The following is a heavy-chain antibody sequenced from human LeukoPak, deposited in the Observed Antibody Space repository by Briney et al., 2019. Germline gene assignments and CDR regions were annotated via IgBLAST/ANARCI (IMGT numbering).Heavy chain of an antibody. CDR3: TRSNYIWFGESYPYYFDY. Sequence: GGSLRLSCTASGFTFGDYAMSWVRQAPGKGLEWVGFIRSKAYGGTTEYAASVKGRFTISRDDSKSIAYLQMNSLKTEDTAVYYCTRSNYIWFGESYPYYFDYWGQGTLVTVSS. D-gene: IGHD3-10*01. J-gene: IGHJ4*02. CDR1: GFTFGDYA. V-gene: IGHV3-49*04. CDR2: IRSKAYGGTT.